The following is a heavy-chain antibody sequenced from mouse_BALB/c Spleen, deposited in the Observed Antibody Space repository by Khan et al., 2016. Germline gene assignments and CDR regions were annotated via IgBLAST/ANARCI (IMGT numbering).Heavy chain of an antibody. CDR2: ITYSGST. V-gene: IGHV3-1*02. J-gene: IGHJ2*01. Sequence: EVQLQESGPGLVKPSQSLSLTCTVTGYSITSGYGWNWIRQFPGNKLEWMGYITYSGSTNYNPSLKRRISFTRDTSNNQFFLQLNSVTTEDTATYYCARTARIKYWGQGTTLTVSS. CDR1: GYSITSGYG. CDR3: ARTARIKY. D-gene: IGHD1-2*01.